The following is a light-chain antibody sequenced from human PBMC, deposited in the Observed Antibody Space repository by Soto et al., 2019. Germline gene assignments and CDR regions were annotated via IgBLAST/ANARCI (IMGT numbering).Light chain of an antibody. CDR2: LGS. J-gene: IGKJ3*01. CDR1: QSLLHSNGYNY. V-gene: IGKV2-28*01. Sequence: DIVMTQSPLSLPVTPGEPASISCRSSQSLLHSNGYNYLDWYLQKPGQSPQLLNYLGSNRASVVPDRCSGSGSGTDFTLKISRVEAEDVGVYYCMQALQTPRTFGPGTKVDIK. CDR3: MQALQTPRT.